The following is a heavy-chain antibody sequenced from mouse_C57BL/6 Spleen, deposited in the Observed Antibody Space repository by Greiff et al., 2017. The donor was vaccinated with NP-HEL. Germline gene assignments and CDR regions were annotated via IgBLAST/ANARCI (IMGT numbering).Heavy chain of an antibody. D-gene: IGHD4-1*01. J-gene: IGHJ2*01. CDR2: ISYDGSN. Sequence: VQLQQSGPGLVKPSQSLSLTCSVTGYSITSGYYWNWIRQFPGNKLEWMGYISYDGSNNYNPSLKNRISITRDTSKNQFFLKLNSVTTEDTATYYCARELGGRDYWGQGTTLTVSS. CDR1: GYSITSGYY. CDR3: ARELGGRDY. V-gene: IGHV3-6*01.